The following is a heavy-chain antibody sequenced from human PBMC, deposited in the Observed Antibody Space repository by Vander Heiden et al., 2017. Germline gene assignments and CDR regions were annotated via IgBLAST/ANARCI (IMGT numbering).Heavy chain of an antibody. Sequence: EVQLLESGGGLVQPGGSLRLYCAASGLPVGSYAMRWVRHARGKGLGWVSAISGSGGSTYYADSVKGRFTISRDNSKNTLYLQMNSLRAEDTAVYYCAKDLDYYYGMDVWGQGTTVTVSS. J-gene: IGHJ6*02. CDR3: AKDLDYYYGMDV. CDR2: ISGSGGST. V-gene: IGHV3-23*01. CDR1: GLPVGSYA.